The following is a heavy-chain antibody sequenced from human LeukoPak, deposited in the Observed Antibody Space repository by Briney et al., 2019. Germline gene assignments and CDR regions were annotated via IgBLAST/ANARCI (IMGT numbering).Heavy chain of an antibody. J-gene: IGHJ5*02. CDR3: ARVHNYDFWSGYPTHNWFDP. V-gene: IGHV1-8*01. Sequence: ASVKVSCKTSGYTFTSYDINWVRQATGQGLEWMGWMNPNSGNTGYAQKFQGRVTMTRDTSISTAYMELSRLRSDDTAVYYCARVHNYDFWSGYPTHNWFDPWGQGTLVTVSS. CDR1: GYTFTSYD. CDR2: MNPNSGNT. D-gene: IGHD3-3*01.